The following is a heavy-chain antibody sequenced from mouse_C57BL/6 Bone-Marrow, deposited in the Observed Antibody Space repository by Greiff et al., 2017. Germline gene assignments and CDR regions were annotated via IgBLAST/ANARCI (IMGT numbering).Heavy chain of an antibody. CDR1: GFSFNTYA. J-gene: IGHJ4*01. CDR3: VRHGESLYYYAMDY. CDR2: IRRKSNNYAN. V-gene: IGHV10-1*01. Sequence: EVKLLESGGGLVQPKGSLKLSCAASGFSFNTYAMHWVRQAPGKGLEWVARIRRKSNNYANYYADSVKARLTISRADSESMLYLQMKNLKTQDTDMYDGVRHGESLYYYAMDYWGQGTSVTVSA.